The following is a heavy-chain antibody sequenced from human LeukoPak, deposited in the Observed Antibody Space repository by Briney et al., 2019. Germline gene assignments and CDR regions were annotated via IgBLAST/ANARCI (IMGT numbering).Heavy chain of an antibody. CDR2: ISGSGGST. J-gene: IGHJ4*02. D-gene: IGHD3-10*01. CDR1: GFTFSNAW. CDR3: AKDPPKNLDRTITMVRGVISDY. V-gene: IGHV3-23*01. Sequence: GGSLRLSCAASGFTFSNAWMSWVRQAPGKGLEWVSAISGSGGSTYYADSVKGRFTISRDNSKNTLYLQMNSLRAEDTAVYYCAKDPPKNLDRTITMVRGVISDYWGQGTLVTVSS.